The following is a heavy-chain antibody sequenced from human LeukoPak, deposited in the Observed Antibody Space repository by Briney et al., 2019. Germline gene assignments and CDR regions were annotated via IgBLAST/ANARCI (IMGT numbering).Heavy chain of an antibody. Sequence: ASVKVSCKASGYTFTSYGISWVRQAPGQGLEWMGWISAYNGNTNYAQKLQGRVTMTTDTSTSTAYMELRSLRSDDTAVYYCARDLPAHYYGSGSPLLAWFDPWGQGTLVTVSS. J-gene: IGHJ5*02. CDR1: GYTFTSYG. CDR2: ISAYNGNT. V-gene: IGHV1-18*01. CDR3: ARDLPAHYYGSGSPLLAWFDP. D-gene: IGHD3-10*01.